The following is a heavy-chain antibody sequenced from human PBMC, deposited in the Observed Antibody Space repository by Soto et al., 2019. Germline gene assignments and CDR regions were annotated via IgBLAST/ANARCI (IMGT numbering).Heavy chain of an antibody. Sequence: QVQLQESGSGLVKPSQTLSLTCTVSGGSISSGGYYWSWIRQHPGKGLEWIGYIYYSGSTYYNPSLKSRVTISVDTSKNQFSLKLSSVTAADTAVYYCARERITMVRGAVFDYWGQGTLVTVSS. D-gene: IGHD3-10*01. CDR2: IYYSGST. J-gene: IGHJ4*02. V-gene: IGHV4-31*03. CDR3: ARERITMVRGAVFDY. CDR1: GGSISSGGYY.